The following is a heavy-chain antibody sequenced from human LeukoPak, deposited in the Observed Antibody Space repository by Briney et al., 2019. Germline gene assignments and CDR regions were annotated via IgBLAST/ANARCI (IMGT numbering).Heavy chain of an antibody. Sequence: GGSLRLSCAASGFTFSSYSMNWVRQAPGRGLEWVSSISNSRTYINYADSVKGRFTISRDNAKNSLYLQMSSLRAEDTAVYYCARGYLSRSSSEYFQHWGQGTLVTVSS. J-gene: IGHJ1*01. CDR1: GFTFSSYS. CDR2: ISNSRTYI. V-gene: IGHV3-21*06. D-gene: IGHD6-13*01. CDR3: ARGYLSRSSSEYFQH.